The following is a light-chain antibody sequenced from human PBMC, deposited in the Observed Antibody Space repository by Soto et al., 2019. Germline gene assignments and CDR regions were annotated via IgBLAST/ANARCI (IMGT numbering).Light chain of an antibody. Sequence: QSVLTQPRSVSGSPGRSVTISCTGTSSDVGGYNYVSWYQQHPGKAPKLMIYDVSKRPSGVPDRFSGSKSGNTASLTISGLQAEDEADYYCCSYAGSYTVVFGGGTQLTVL. CDR2: DVS. J-gene: IGLJ2*01. CDR3: CSYAGSYTVV. V-gene: IGLV2-11*01. CDR1: SSDVGGYNY.